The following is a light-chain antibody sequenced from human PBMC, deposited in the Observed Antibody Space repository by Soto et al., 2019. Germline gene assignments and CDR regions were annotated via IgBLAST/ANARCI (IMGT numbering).Light chain of an antibody. Sequence: QSALTQPPSASGSPGQSVTISCTGTSSDVGGYNYVSWYQQLPGKAPKLIIYDVTKRPSGVPDRFSGSKSGNTASLNVSGLQAEDEADYYCNSYAGTNIDVFGTGTKVTVL. J-gene: IGLJ1*01. CDR2: DVT. CDR3: NSYAGTNIDV. CDR1: SSDVGGYNY. V-gene: IGLV2-8*01.